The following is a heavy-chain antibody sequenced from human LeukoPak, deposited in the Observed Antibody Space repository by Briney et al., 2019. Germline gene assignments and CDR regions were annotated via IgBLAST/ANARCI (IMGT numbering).Heavy chain of an antibody. J-gene: IGHJ5*02. D-gene: IGHD6-6*01. V-gene: IGHV3-48*04. CDR3: ARLGYSSSSNWFDP. Sequence: GGSLRLSCAASGFTFSSYAMHWVRQAPGKGLEWISYISISGSTIYYADSVKGRFTISRDNAKNSLYLQMDSLRAEDTAVYYCARLGYSSSSNWFDPWGQGTLVTVSS. CDR1: GFTFSSYA. CDR2: ISISGSTI.